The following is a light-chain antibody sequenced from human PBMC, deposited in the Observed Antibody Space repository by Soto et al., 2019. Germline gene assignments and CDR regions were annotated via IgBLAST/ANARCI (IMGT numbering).Light chain of an antibody. Sequence: QSVLTQPPSVSGSPGQSVTISCTGTSSDVGSYNRVSWYQQPPGTAPKPMIYEVSNRPSGVPDRFSGSKSGNTASLTISGLQAEDEADYYCNSYTSTNTYVFGTGTRSPS. V-gene: IGLV2-18*02. CDR2: EVS. CDR1: SSDVGSYNR. J-gene: IGLJ1*01. CDR3: NSYTSTNTYV.